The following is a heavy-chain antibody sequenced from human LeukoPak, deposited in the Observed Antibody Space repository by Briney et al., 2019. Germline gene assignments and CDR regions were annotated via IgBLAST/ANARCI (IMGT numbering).Heavy chain of an antibody. D-gene: IGHD4-23*01. CDR3: ARSGYGGNNRALYYYYYGMDV. J-gene: IGHJ6*02. Sequence: GASVKVSCKASGGTFSSYAISWVRQAPGQGLEWMGGIIPIFGTANYAQKFQGRVTITADESTSTAYMELSSLRSEDTAVYYCARSGYGGNNRALYYYYYGMDVWGQGTTVTVSS. CDR2: IIPIFGTA. V-gene: IGHV1-69*13. CDR1: GGTFSSYA.